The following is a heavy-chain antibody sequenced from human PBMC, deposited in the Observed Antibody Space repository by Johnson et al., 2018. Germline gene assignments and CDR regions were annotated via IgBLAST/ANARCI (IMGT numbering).Heavy chain of an antibody. D-gene: IGHD3-3*01. CDR1: GGTFSSYT. V-gene: IGHV1-69*02. J-gene: IGHJ3*02. CDR2: IIPILGIA. CDR3: AKNRRRVGVRDAFDI. Sequence: QVQLVQSGAEVKKPGSSVKVSCKASGGTFSSYTISWVRQAPGQGLEWMGRIIPILGIANYAQKFQGRVTITAEKSTSTAYMELSSLRSEDTAVYYCAKNRRRVGVRDAFDIWGQGTMVTVSS.